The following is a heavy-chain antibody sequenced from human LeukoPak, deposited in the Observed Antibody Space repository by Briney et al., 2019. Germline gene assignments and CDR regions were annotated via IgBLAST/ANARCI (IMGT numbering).Heavy chain of an antibody. J-gene: IGHJ4*02. Sequence: GGSLRLSCAASGFTFSSYAMSWVRQAPGKGLEWVSAISGSGGSTYYADSVKGRFTISRDNSKNTLYLQMNSLRAEDTAVYYCAKPYSYGSGSYYSHFDYWGQGTLVTVSS. D-gene: IGHD3-10*01. V-gene: IGHV3-23*01. CDR2: ISGSGGST. CDR1: GFTFSSYA. CDR3: AKPYSYGSGSYYSHFDY.